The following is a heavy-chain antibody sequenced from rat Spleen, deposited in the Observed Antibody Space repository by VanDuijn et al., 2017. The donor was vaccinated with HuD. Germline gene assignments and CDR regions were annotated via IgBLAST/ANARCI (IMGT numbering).Heavy chain of an antibody. CDR1: GFSLSSYG. D-gene: IGHD1-9*01. J-gene: IGHJ2*01. V-gene: IGHV2S61*01. CDR3: ARSYTSYNGYNSY. CDR2: IWGNGNT. Sequence: QVQLKESGPGLVQPSQTLSLTCTVSGFSLSSYGVVWVRQPPGKGLEWMGVIWGNGNTNYNSALKSRLSISRDTSRSQVFLKMNNLQTEDTAMFFCARSYTSYNGYNSYWGQGVMVTVSS.